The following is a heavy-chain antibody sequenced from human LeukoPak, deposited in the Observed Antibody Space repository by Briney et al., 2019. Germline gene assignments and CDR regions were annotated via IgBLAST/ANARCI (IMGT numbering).Heavy chain of an antibody. D-gene: IGHD6-13*01. J-gene: IGHJ4*02. V-gene: IGHV3-48*04. Sequence: GGSLRLSCAASGFTFSSYSMNWVRQAPGKGLEWVSYISSSSSTIYYADSVKGRFTISRDNAKNSLYLQMNSLRAEDTAVYYCARAGYSSSWPLDYWGQGTLVTVSS. CDR1: GFTFSSYS. CDR3: ARAGYSSSWPLDY. CDR2: ISSSSSTI.